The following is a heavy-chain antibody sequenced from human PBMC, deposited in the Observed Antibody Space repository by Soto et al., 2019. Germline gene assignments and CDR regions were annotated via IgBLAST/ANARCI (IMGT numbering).Heavy chain of an antibody. V-gene: IGHV4-39*01. CDR2: IYYSGST. CDR1: GGSISSSSYY. D-gene: IGHD2-21*01. Sequence: QLQLQESGPGLVKPSETLSLTCTVSGGSISSSSYYWGWIRQPPGKGLEWIGSIYYSGSTYYNPSLKSRVTISVDTSKNQFSLKLSSVTAADTAVYYCARWRSGLYGMDVWGQGTTVTVSS. CDR3: ARWRSGLYGMDV. J-gene: IGHJ6*02.